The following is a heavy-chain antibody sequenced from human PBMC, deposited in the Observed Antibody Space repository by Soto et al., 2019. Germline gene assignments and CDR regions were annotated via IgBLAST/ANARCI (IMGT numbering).Heavy chain of an antibody. V-gene: IGHV3-30-3*01. CDR1: GFAFSNYA. J-gene: IGHJ4*02. Sequence: QVHLVESGGGVVQPGRSLRLSCAGSGFAFSNYAMSWVRHAPGKGLEWVAVISHDGSNTYYAEFVKGRFSISRDNSKNTLYLQMNSLRPGDAAVYYCARDGKDRSASSVTPQGDPDYWGQGTLVTFSS. CDR3: ARDGKDRSASSVTPQGDPDY. D-gene: IGHD6-6*01. CDR2: ISHDGSNT.